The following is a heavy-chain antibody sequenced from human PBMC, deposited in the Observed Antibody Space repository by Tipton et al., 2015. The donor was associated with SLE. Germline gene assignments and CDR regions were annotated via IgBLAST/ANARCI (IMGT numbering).Heavy chain of an antibody. CDR3: AREWGDAFDI. V-gene: IGHV4-61*01. D-gene: IGHD3-16*01. CDR1: GGSVSSGSYY. J-gene: IGHJ3*02. Sequence: GSLRLSCTVSGGSVSSGSYYWSWIRQPPGKGLEWIGYIYYSGSISYNPSLKSRVTISVDTSKNQFSLKLSSVTAADTAVYYCAREWGDAFDIWGQGTMVTASS. CDR2: IYYSGSI.